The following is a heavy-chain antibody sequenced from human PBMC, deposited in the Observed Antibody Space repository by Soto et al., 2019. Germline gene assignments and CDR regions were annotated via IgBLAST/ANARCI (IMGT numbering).Heavy chain of an antibody. CDR1: GFTFTRYS. CDR3: ARESEDLTSNFDY. Sequence: GSLRLSCAASGFTFTRYSMNWVRQAPGKGLEWVSSISSTTNYIYYADSMKGRFTVSRDNAKNSVYLEMNSLSAEDTALYYCARESEDLTSNFDYWGQGTQVTVSS. J-gene: IGHJ4*02. V-gene: IGHV3-21*01. CDR2: ISSTTNYI.